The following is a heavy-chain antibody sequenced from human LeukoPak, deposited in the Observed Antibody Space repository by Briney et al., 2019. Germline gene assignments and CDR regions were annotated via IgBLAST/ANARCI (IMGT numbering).Heavy chain of an antibody. D-gene: IGHD2-2*03. CDR3: ARDGHGYCSSTSCYEVDY. Sequence: SVKVSCKASGYTFTSYAISWVRQAPGQGLEWMGRIIPILGIANYAQKFQGRVTITADKSTSTAYMELSSLRPEDTAVYYCARDGHGYCSSTSCYEVDYWGQGTLVTVSS. J-gene: IGHJ4*02. V-gene: IGHV1-69*04. CDR2: IIPILGIA. CDR1: GYTFTSYA.